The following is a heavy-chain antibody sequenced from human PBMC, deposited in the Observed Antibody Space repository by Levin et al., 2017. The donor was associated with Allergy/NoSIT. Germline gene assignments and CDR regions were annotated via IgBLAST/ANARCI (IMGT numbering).Heavy chain of an antibody. CDR2: INYRGVT. CDR3: ARNRIIVSGGNDYYYGMDG. J-gene: IGHJ6*02. Sequence: SQTLSLTCSVSGGSVSSGTYYWSWIRRPPGKGLEWIGYINYRGVTKYNPSLKSRVTISVDTSKNEFSLKVTSVTAADTAVYYCARNRIIVSGGNDYYYGMDGWGQGTTVTV. D-gene: IGHD5/OR15-5a*01. V-gene: IGHV4-61*01. CDR1: GGSVSSGTYY.